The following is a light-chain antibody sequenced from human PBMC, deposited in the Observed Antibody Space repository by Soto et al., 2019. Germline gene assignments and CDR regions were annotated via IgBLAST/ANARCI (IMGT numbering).Light chain of an antibody. Sequence: DIQMTQSPSSVSASVGDRITITCRASQGISRWLAWYQQKPGRAPKLLIYAASNLQTGVPSRFSGSGSGTDFTLTITSLQAEDSATYHCQQAYNFPFTFGPGTKVDIK. CDR1: QGISRW. CDR3: QQAYNFPFT. CDR2: AAS. V-gene: IGKV1-12*01. J-gene: IGKJ3*01.